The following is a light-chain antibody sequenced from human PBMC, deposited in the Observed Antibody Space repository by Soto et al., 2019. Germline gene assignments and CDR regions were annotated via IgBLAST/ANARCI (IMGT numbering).Light chain of an antibody. J-gene: IGKJ1*01. Sequence: EIVLTQSPGTLSLSPGERATLSCRSSHSVSSNYLAWYQQKPGQAPRLLIYDVSSRATGIPDRFSGSGSGTDFTLTISRLEPVEFAVYYCQQYGLSPTFGQRTKVEIK. V-gene: IGKV3-20*01. CDR3: QQYGLSPT. CDR2: DVS. CDR1: HSVSSNY.